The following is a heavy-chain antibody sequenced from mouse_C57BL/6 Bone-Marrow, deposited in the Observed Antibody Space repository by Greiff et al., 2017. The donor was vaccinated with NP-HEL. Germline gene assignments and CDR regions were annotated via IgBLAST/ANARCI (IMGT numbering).Heavy chain of an antibody. Sequence: EVMLVESGGGLVKPGGSLKLSCAASGFTFSSYTMSWVRQTPEERLEWVATISGGGGNTYYPDSVKGRFTISRDNAKNTLYLQMSSLRSEDTALYYCARHPYYGSSGDYWGQGTTLTVSS. J-gene: IGHJ2*01. CDR2: ISGGGGNT. V-gene: IGHV5-9*01. CDR3: ARHPYYGSSGDY. CDR1: GFTFSSYT. D-gene: IGHD1-1*01.